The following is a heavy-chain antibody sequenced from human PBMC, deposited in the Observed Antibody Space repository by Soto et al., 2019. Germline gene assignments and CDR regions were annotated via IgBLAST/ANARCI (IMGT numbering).Heavy chain of an antibody. Sequence: EVQLVESGGGLVQPGGSLRLSCAASGFTFSDQYMDWVRQDPGKGLEWVGRMRDKVSGYTSLYAASVKGRFAISRDDSKNSLYLQMNSLKTEDTAVYYCASLGATVGWGQGTLVTVSS. CDR2: MRDKVSGYTS. D-gene: IGHD1-26*01. V-gene: IGHV3-72*01. J-gene: IGHJ4*02. CDR3: ASLGATVG. CDR1: GFTFSDQY.